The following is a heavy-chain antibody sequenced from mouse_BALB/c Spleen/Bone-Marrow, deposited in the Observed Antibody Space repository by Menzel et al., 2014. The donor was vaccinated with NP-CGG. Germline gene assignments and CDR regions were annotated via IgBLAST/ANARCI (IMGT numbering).Heavy chain of an antibody. J-gene: IGHJ3*01. CDR3: ARDTGNYVRFAY. CDR1: GFTFTDYY. CDR2: IRNKANGYTT. D-gene: IGHD2-1*01. Sequence: EVQLVESGGGLVQPGGSLRLFCATSGFTFTDYYMSWVRQPPGKALEWLGFIRNKANGYTTEYSASVKGRFTISRDNSQSILYLQMNTLRAEDSATYYCARDTGNYVRFAYWGQGTLVTVSA. V-gene: IGHV7-3*02.